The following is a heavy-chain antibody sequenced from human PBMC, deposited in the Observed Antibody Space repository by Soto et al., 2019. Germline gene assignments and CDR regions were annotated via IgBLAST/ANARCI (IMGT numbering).Heavy chain of an antibody. CDR3: ATDRAGYCSGDSCYSLHYFDF. V-gene: IGHV1-18*01. CDR2: ISAYNGNT. J-gene: IGHJ4*02. Sequence: QVQLVQSGAEVKKPGASVKVSCKASDYTFNNYAISWVRPAPGQGPEWMGWISAYNGNTKYAQKLQGRVTMTTDTSTSTAYKELRSLRSDDTAVYYWATDRAGYCSGDSCYSLHYFDFWGQGTLVTVSS. D-gene: IGHD2-15*01. CDR1: DYTFNNYA.